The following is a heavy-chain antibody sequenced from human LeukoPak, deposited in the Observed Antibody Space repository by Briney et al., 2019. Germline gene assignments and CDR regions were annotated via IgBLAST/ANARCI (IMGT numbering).Heavy chain of an antibody. CDR1: GESFSGYY. CDR2: INHSGST. Sequence: PSETLSLTCAVYGESFSGYYWSWIRQPPGKGLVWIGEINHSGSTNYNPSLKSRVTISVDTSKNQFSLKLSSVTAADTAVYYCARGGGYCSGGSCKYYYYYMDVWGKGTTVTVSS. D-gene: IGHD2-15*01. J-gene: IGHJ6*03. CDR3: ARGGGYCSGGSCKYYYYYMDV. V-gene: IGHV4-34*01.